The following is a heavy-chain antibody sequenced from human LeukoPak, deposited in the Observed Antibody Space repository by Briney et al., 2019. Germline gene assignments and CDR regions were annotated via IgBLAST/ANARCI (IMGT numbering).Heavy chain of an antibody. J-gene: IGHJ4*02. D-gene: IGHD5-24*01. CDR3: TRDLARWVQYNPLDY. CDR2: IRTKTDNYAT. CDR1: GFTFSSYW. Sequence: GGSLRLSCAASGFTFSSYWMHWVRQASGRGLEWVGRIRTKTDNYATTYAASMKGRFTFSRDDSKNTAYLQMNSLETEDPAVYYCTRDLARWVQYNPLDYWGQGTLVIVSS. V-gene: IGHV3-73*01.